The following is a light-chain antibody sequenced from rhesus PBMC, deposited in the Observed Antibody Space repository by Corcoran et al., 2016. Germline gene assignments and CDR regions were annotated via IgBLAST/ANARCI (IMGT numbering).Light chain of an antibody. J-gene: IGKJ2*01. CDR1: QSISSW. CDR2: KAS. V-gene: IGKV1-22*01. Sequence: DIQMTQSPSSLSASVGDTVTITCRASQSISSWLDWYQQKPGEAPNLQIYKASSLRSGVPSRFSVSGSGTDFTLTISSLQPEDFATYYCLQYSSSPYSFGQGTKVEIK. CDR3: LQYSSSPYS.